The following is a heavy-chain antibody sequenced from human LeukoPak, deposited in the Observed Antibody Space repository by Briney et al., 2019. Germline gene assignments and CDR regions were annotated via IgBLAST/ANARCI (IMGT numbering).Heavy chain of an antibody. Sequence: PSETLSLTCTVSGGSISSGDYYWSWIRQPPGKGLEWIGYIYYSGSTYYNPSLKSRVTISVDTSKNQFSLKLSSVTAADTAVYYCARYCSSTSCYDYDAFYIWGKGTMVTVSS. J-gene: IGHJ3*02. D-gene: IGHD2-2*01. CDR3: ARYCSSTSCYDYDAFYI. CDR2: IYYSGST. CDR1: GGSISSGDYY. V-gene: IGHV4-30-4*01.